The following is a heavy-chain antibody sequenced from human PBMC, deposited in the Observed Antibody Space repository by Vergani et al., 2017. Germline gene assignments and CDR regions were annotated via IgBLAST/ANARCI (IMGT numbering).Heavy chain of an antibody. V-gene: IGHV1-2*02. CDR2: INPNSGGT. CDR1: GYTFTGYY. J-gene: IGHJ4*02. D-gene: IGHD3-10*01. CDR3: ARGRGRVRGVHYFDY. Sequence: QVQLVQSGAEVKKPGASVKVSCKASGYTFTGYYMHWVRQAPGQGLEWIGWINPNSGGTNYAQKFQGRVTMTRDTSISTAYMGLSRLRSDDTAVYYCARGRGRVRGVHYFDYWGQGTLVTVSS.